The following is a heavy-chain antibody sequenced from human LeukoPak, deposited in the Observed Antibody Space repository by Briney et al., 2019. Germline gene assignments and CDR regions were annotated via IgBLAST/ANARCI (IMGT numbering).Heavy chain of an antibody. V-gene: IGHV5-51*01. J-gene: IGHJ3*02. CDR3: ASRATSGWSPGALDI. CDR2: IYPSDSDT. CDR1: GYSFTNYW. Sequence: GESLKISCKGSGYSFTNYWFGRVPEMPGTGLECIATIYPSDSDTKYSPSSQGQVTVSADKSISTAYLQWSSLKASDTAMYYCASRATSGWSPGALDIWGQGTMVTVSS. D-gene: IGHD6-19*01.